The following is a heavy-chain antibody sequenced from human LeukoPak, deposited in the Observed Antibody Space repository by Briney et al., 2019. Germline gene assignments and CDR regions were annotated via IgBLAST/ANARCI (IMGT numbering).Heavy chain of an antibody. D-gene: IGHD1-26*01. V-gene: IGHV1-69*02. CDR1: GGTFSSYT. CDR2: ILPILGIA. Sequence: SVKVSCKASGGTFSSYTISWVRQAPGQGLEWMGRILPILGIANYAQKFQGRVTITADKSTSTAYMELSSLRSEDTAVYYCARRYSGSYYGDAFDIWGQGTMVTVSS. J-gene: IGHJ3*02. CDR3: ARRYSGSYYGDAFDI.